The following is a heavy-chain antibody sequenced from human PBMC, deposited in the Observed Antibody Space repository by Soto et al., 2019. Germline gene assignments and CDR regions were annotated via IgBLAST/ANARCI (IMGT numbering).Heavy chain of an antibody. J-gene: IGHJ5*02. CDR2: INHSGST. V-gene: IGHV4-34*01. CDR1: GGSFSGYY. CDR3: ASAIVVVPAASESPNWFDP. Sequence: QVQLQQWGAGLLKPSETLSLTCAVYGGSFSGYYWSWIRQPPGKGLEWIGEINHSGSTNYNPSLKSRVTISVDTSKNQFSLKLSSVTAADTAVYYCASAIVVVPAASESPNWFDPWGPGTLVTVSS. D-gene: IGHD2-2*01.